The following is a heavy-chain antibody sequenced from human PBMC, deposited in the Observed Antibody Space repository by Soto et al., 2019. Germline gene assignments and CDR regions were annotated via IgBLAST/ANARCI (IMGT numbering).Heavy chain of an antibody. CDR2: ISYDGVSG. Sequence: PGGSLRLSCSAAGFSFSSCSMHWVSQAPGKGLEWLAVISYDGVSGYYADSVKGRFTISKDNSKNTLYLQMNSLRPGDTAIYYCAKGGLGIAPPTFDYWGLGSLVTVSS. CDR1: GFSFSSCS. V-gene: IGHV3-30-3*01. CDR3: AKGGLGIAPPTFDY. D-gene: IGHD6-13*01. J-gene: IGHJ4*02.